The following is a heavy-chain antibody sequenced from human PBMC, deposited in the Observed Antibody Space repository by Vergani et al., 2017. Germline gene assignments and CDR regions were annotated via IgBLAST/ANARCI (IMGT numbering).Heavy chain of an antibody. CDR1: GFTFDDYA. CDR2: ISWNSGST. J-gene: IGHJ4*02. D-gene: IGHD3-3*01. CDR3: AKGEGYDFWSGYFDY. V-gene: IGHV3-9*01. Sequence: EVQLVESGGGLVQPGRSLRLSCAASGFTFDDYAMHWVRQAPGKGLEWVSGISWNSGSTGYADSVKGRFTISRDNAKNSLYLQMNSLRAEDTALYYCAKGEGYDFWSGYFDYWGQGTLVTVSS.